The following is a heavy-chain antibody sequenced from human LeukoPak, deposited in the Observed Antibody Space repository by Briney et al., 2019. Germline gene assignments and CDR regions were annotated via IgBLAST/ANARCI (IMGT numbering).Heavy chain of an antibody. CDR3: ARAKRSSSWYNWFDP. Sequence: ASVKVSCEASGYTFTSYAMHWVRQAPGQRLEWMGWINAGNGNTKYSQKFQGRVTITRDTSASTAYMELSSLRSEDTAVYYCARAKRSSSWYNWFDPWGQGTLVTVSS. CDR1: GYTFTSYA. CDR2: INAGNGNT. V-gene: IGHV1-3*01. J-gene: IGHJ5*02. D-gene: IGHD6-13*01.